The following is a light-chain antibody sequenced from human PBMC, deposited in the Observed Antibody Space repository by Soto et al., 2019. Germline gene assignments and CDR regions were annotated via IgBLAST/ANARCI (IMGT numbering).Light chain of an antibody. Sequence: DIPMTQSPSSVSASVGDRVTITCRASQGINSWLAWYQQKPGQAPKLLIYAASNLQSGVPSRFSGSGSGTDFPLTINRLQPEDFATYYCQQDISFPFTFGPGTRVHVK. V-gene: IGKV1-12*01. CDR1: QGINSW. CDR3: QQDISFPFT. CDR2: AAS. J-gene: IGKJ3*01.